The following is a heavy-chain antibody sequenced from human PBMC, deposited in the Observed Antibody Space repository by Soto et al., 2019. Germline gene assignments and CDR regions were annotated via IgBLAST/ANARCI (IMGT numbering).Heavy chain of an antibody. D-gene: IGHD2-2*01. Sequence: GGSLRLSCAASGFTFSSYAMHWVRQAPGKGLEWVAVISYDGSNKYYADSVKGRFTISRDNSKNTLYLQMNSLRAEDTAVYYCARDSAHCSSTSCYAYYYYGMDVWGQGTTVTVAS. J-gene: IGHJ6*02. CDR1: GFTFSSYA. V-gene: IGHV3-30-3*01. CDR2: ISYDGSNK. CDR3: ARDSAHCSSTSCYAYYYYGMDV.